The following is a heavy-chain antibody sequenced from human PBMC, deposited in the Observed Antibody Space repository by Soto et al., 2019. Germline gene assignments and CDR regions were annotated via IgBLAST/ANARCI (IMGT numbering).Heavy chain of an antibody. CDR3: AREGDYSYGMDV. V-gene: IGHV3-21*01. J-gene: IGHJ6*02. CDR1: GFTFSSYG. CDR2: ITSSSTYI. Sequence: GGDLRVSRAASGFTFSSYGMNWVLQAPGKGMEWVSSITSSSTYIYSADSVKGRFTISRDNAKKSVYLQMNSLRAEDTAVYYCAREGDYSYGMDVWGQWTTVSVAS.